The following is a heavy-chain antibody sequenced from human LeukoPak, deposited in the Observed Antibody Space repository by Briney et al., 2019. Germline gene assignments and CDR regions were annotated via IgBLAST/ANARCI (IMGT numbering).Heavy chain of an antibody. Sequence: GGSLRLSCAASGFTFDDYAMHWVRQAPGKGLEWVSGISWNSGSIGYADSVKGRFTISRDNAKNSLYLQMNSLRAEDTALYYCAKESSSWYGLTFDYWGQGTLVTVSS. CDR3: AKESSSWYGLTFDY. J-gene: IGHJ4*02. D-gene: IGHD6-13*01. CDR1: GFTFDDYA. CDR2: ISWNSGSI. V-gene: IGHV3-9*01.